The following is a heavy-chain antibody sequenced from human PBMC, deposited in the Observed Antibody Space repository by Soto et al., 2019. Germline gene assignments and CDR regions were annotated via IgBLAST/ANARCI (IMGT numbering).Heavy chain of an antibody. Sequence: TLSLTCTLSGGSNSSSSDYWGWMRQPPGKGRERIGSIYYSASNYYNPSIKSRATISVDTSKHQFSLKLSCVTAADTARYYCATHPGGEGYWGQGTLVTVSS. J-gene: IGHJ4*02. CDR2: IYYSASN. CDR1: GGSNSSSSDY. V-gene: IGHV4-39*01. D-gene: IGHD3-16*01. CDR3: ATHPGGEGY.